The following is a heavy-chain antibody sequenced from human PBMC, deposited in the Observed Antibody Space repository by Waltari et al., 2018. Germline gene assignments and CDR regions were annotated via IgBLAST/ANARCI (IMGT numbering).Heavy chain of an antibody. CDR2: ITGKATT. Sequence: LESGGGLAQPGGSLRLSCAASGFSIGTSAMSWVRQAPGKGLGGGSSITGKATTYYEGSVRGRFVISRDDSDNKVHLQMNGLNADDTATYYCAKDHPSDGWPAFDSWGQGTQVIVSS. J-gene: IGHJ4*02. D-gene: IGHD6-19*01. V-gene: IGHV3-23*01. CDR1: GFSIGTSA. CDR3: AKDHPSDGWPAFDS.